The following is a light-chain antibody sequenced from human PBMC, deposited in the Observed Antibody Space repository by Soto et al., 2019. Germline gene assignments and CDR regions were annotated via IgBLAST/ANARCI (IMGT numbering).Light chain of an antibody. V-gene: IGKV3-15*01. CDR3: QQYNSWPPWA. J-gene: IGKJ1*01. CDR2: GVS. Sequence: EIVMTQSPATLSVSPGERATLSCRASQSVSTNLAWYQQKPGQAPRLLIYGVSTRATDIPARFSGSGSGTEFTLTISSLQSEDVAVYYCQQYNSWPPWAFGQGTKVEI. CDR1: QSVSTN.